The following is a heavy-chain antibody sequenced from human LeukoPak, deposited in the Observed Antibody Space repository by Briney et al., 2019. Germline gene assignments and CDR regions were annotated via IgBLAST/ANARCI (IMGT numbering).Heavy chain of an antibody. CDR3: ARNRVLRAPWRGGVSGAFDI. J-gene: IGHJ3*02. V-gene: IGHV3-7*01. D-gene: IGHD3-10*01. CDR1: GFTFSSYW. Sequence: PGGSLRLSCAASGFTFSSYWMSWVRQAPGKGLEWVANIKQDGSEKYYVDSVKGRFTISRDNAKNSPYLQMNSLRAEDTAVYYCARNRVLRAPWRGGVSGAFDIWGQGTMVTVSS. CDR2: IKQDGSEK.